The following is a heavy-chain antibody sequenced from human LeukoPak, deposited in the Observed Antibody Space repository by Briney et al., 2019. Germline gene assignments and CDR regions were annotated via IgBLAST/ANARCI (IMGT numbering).Heavy chain of an antibody. J-gene: IGHJ6*03. D-gene: IGHD3-16*01. Sequence: GGSLRLSCAASGFTFSGYSMHWVRQAPGKGLEYVSAIISNGGSTYYADSVKGRFTISRDNSKNTLYLQMGSLRAEDMAVYYCARITLGATIANFYYYYMDVWGKGTTVTVSS. CDR3: ARITLGATIANFYYYYMDV. CDR1: GFTFSGYS. CDR2: IISNGGST. V-gene: IGHV3-64*02.